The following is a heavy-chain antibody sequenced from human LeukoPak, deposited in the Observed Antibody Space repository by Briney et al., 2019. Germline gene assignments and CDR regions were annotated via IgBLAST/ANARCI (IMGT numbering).Heavy chain of an antibody. Sequence: GGSLRLSCAASGFTFSSYAMSWVRQAPGKGLEWVSAISGSGGSTYYADSVKGRFTISRDNSKNTLYLQMNSLRAEDTAVYYCAEYGVRDKFNKYYYYGMDVWGQGTTVTVSS. CDR3: AEYGVRDKFNKYYYYGMDV. CDR2: ISGSGGST. D-gene: IGHD3-10*01. V-gene: IGHV3-23*01. CDR1: GFTFSSYA. J-gene: IGHJ6*02.